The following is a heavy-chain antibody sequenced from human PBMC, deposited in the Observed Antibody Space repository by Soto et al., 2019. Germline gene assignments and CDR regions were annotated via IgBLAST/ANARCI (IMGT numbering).Heavy chain of an antibody. CDR2: IKEDGGKT. CDR3: SRDYYGPGPD. V-gene: IGHV3-7*04. D-gene: IGHD3-22*01. J-gene: IGHJ4*02. Sequence: EVQLVESGGGLVQPGGSLRLSCVASGLTLSRYWMSWVRQAPGKGLEWVANIKEDGGKTYYMNTVKGRFTSSSDNDMTSVYLQVTSLRVEDTAVYYCSRDYYGPGPDWGQGTLVIVSS. CDR1: GLTLSRYW.